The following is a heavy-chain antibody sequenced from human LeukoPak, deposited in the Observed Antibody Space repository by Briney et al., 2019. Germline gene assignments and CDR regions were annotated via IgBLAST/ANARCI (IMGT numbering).Heavy chain of an antibody. CDR1: GGSISSGGYY. D-gene: IGHD6-19*01. V-gene: IGHV4-31*03. J-gene: IGHJ4*02. CDR3: ARAVAGTRYFDY. CDR2: IYYSGST. Sequence: PSETLSLTCTVSGGSISSGGYYWSWIRQHPGKGLEWIGYIYYSGSTYYNPSLKSRVTISVDTSKNQFSLKLSSVTAADTAVYYRARAVAGTRYFDYWGQGTLVTVSS.